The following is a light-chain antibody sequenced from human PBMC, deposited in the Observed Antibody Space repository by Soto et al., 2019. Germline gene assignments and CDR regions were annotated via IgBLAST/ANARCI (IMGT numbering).Light chain of an antibody. V-gene: IGKV3-15*01. J-gene: IGKJ1*01. CDR3: QQYNSYSPWT. Sequence: EKVMTQSPATLSVSPGARAPLSCRASQGISSDLAWYQQKPGQAPRLLIFGASARAAGVPARFSGSASGTEFTLTISSLQPDDFATYYCQQYNSYSPWTFGQGTKVDIK. CDR2: GAS. CDR1: QGISSD.